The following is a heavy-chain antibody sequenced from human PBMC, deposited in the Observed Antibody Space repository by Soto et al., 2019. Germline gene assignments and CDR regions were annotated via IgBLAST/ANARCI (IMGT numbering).Heavy chain of an antibody. CDR2: LGTLRDT. J-gene: IGHJ5*02. Sequence: EVQLVESGGGLVQPGGSLRLSCAASGFIFSTYDMHWVRQATGKGLEWVSGLGTLRDTYYLDSVKGRFTIPRENARNSVYLQMNSLRAGDTAVYYCARGRSNHYGSSPPPRFDPWGREPWSPSPQ. V-gene: IGHV3-13*01. CDR1: GFIFSTYD. CDR3: ARGRSNHYGSSPPPRFDP. D-gene: IGHD3-10*01.